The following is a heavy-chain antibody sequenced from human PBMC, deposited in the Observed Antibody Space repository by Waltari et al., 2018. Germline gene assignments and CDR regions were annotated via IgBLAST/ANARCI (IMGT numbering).Heavy chain of an antibody. V-gene: IGHV1-2*01. Sequence: QVQLVQSGAEVKKPGASVKVYCKASGYTFTGYYMHWVRQAPGQGLEWMGRINPTSGGTNQAQKVQGRVTRTRDTSISTAYMRLGRLSSDDTDVYYCARLQTTGEAFDIWGQGTMVTVSS. CDR3: ARLQTTGEAFDI. J-gene: IGHJ3*02. CDR1: GYTFTGYY. CDR2: INPTSGGT. D-gene: IGHD4-17*01.